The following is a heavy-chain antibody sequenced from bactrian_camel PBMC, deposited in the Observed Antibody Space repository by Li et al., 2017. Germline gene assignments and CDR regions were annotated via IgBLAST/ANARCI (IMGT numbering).Heavy chain of an antibody. CDR1: GFTYSSYC. CDR2: IANSGRLT. D-gene: IGHD7*01. J-gene: IGHJ4*01. CDR3: AAGEPRGGSCLLEWSDS. V-gene: IGHV3S6*01. Sequence: HVQLVESGGGSVQAGGSLRLSCVASGFTYSSYCMGWFRQAPGKEREGVAIIANSGRLTYYSDSVKGRFTISPDNNPKTVYLQMNNLKPEDTGMYYCAAGEPRGGSCLLEWSDSWGQGTQVTVS.